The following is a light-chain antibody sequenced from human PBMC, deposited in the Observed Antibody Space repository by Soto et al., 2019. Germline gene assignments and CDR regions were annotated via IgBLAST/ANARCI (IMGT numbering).Light chain of an antibody. J-gene: IGLJ2*01. CDR1: SSNIGNNY. CDR3: GTWDSSLSAVV. CDR2: DNN. V-gene: IGLV1-51*01. Sequence: QSVLTQPPSVSAAPGQKVTISCSGSSSNIGNNYVSWYQQLPGTAPTLLIYDNNKRPPGIPDRFSGSKSGTSATLGITGLQAGDEADYYCGTWDSSLSAVVFGGGTKVTVL.